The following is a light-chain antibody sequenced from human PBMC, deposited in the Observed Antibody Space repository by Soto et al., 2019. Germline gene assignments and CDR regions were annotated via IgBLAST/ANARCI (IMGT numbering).Light chain of an antibody. J-gene: IGKJ1*01. Sequence: EIVLTQSPGTLSLSPGERVTLSCRASQSISSFYLAWYQQTPGQAPRLLIYDASSRAAGIPDRFSGGGSGTDFTLTISRLEPEDFGVYYCQQYGGSPRTFGQGTKVDIK. V-gene: IGKV3-20*01. CDR2: DAS. CDR3: QQYGGSPRT. CDR1: QSISSFY.